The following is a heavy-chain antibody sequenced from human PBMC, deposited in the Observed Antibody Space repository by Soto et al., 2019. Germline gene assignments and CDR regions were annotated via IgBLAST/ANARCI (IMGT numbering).Heavy chain of an antibody. J-gene: IGHJ4*02. CDR3: ARVSPSPTVVTYYFDY. V-gene: IGHV4-31*03. CDR1: GGNSGDLGYC. D-gene: IGHD4-17*01. Sequence: ILRHRNTVSGGNSGDLGYCWSWIRQHPGKGLEWIGYIYYSGSTYYNPSLKSRVTISVDTSKNQFSLKLSSVTAADTAVYYCARVSPSPTVVTYYFDYWGQGTLVTVSS. CDR2: IYYSGST.